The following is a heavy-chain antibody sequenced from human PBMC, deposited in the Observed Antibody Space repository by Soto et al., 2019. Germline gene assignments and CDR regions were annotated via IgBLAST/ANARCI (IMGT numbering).Heavy chain of an antibody. CDR3: TAYYYDSSGYYDVPY. V-gene: IGHV3-15*07. CDR1: GFTFSNAW. Sequence: GGSLRLSCAASGFTFSNAWMNWVRQAPGKGLEWVGRIKSKTDGGTTDYAAPVKGRFTISRDDSKNTLYLQMNSLKTEDTAVYYCTAYYYDSSGYYDVPYWGQGTLVTVSS. J-gene: IGHJ4*02. D-gene: IGHD3-22*01. CDR2: IKSKTDGGTT.